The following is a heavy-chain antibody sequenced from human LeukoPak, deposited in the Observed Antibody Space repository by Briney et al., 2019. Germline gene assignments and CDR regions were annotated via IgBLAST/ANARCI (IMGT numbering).Heavy chain of an antibody. CDR2: IKEDGSEK. CDR3: ARENIVGSTWGDIDY. V-gene: IGHV3-7*01. J-gene: IGHJ4*02. D-gene: IGHD1-26*01. Sequence: GGSLRLSCAASGFTFSNYWMNWVRQAPGKGLEWVANIKEDGSEKYYVDSVKGRFTISRDNAKNSLYLQMNSLRAEDTAVYYCARENIVGSTWGDIDYWGQGTLVTVSS. CDR1: GFTFSNYW.